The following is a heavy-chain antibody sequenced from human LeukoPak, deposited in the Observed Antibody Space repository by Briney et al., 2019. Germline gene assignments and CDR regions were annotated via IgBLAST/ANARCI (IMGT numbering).Heavy chain of an antibody. CDR2: IRSSSSYI. Sequence: GGSLRLSCAASGFTFSSYSMNWVRQAPGKGLEWVSSIRSSSSYIYYADSVKGRFTISGDNAKNSLYLQMNSLRAEDTAVYYCARVNYYDSSGYYYPFDYWGQGTLVTVSS. V-gene: IGHV3-21*01. CDR3: ARVNYYDSSGYYYPFDY. J-gene: IGHJ4*02. CDR1: GFTFSSYS. D-gene: IGHD3-22*01.